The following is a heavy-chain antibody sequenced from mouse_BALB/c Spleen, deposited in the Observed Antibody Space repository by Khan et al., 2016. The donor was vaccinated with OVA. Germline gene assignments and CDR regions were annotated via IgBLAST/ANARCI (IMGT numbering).Heavy chain of an antibody. CDR1: GFSLTNYG. CDR3: ARQPYYHYYVMDY. V-gene: IGHV2-6-1*01. D-gene: IGHD2-10*01. Sequence: VQLVESGPGLVAPSQSLSITCTISGFSLTNYGVHWVRQPPGKGLEWLVVIWSDGSTTYNSALKSRLSISKDNSKSQVFLKMNSLLTDDTAMYYCARQPYYHYYVMDYWGQGTSVTVSS. CDR2: IWSDGST. J-gene: IGHJ4*01.